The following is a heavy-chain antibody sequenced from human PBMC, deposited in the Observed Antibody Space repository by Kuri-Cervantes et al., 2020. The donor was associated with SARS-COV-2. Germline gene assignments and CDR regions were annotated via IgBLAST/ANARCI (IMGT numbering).Heavy chain of an antibody. CDR1: GFTFDDYT. D-gene: IGHD6-19*01. V-gene: IGHV3-43*01. CDR3: AKDIKAEGSDAFDI. J-gene: IGHJ3*02. CDR2: ISWDGGST. Sequence: GESLKISCAASGFTFDDYTMHWVRQAPGKGLEWVSLISWDGGSTYYADSVKGRFTISRDNSKNSLYLQMNSLRTEDTALYYCAKDIKAEGSDAFDIWGQGTMVTVSS.